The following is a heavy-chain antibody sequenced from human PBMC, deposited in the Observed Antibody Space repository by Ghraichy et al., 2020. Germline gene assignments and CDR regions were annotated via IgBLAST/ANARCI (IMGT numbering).Heavy chain of an antibody. Sequence: SVKLSCKASGGTFGNFAIHWVRQARGHGLEWMGRILPVVDRANYAHNFQDRVSITADTSTSTAYMELSSLRSDDTAVYFCARDPPSVPFPVPADYWGQGTLVTVSS. J-gene: IGHJ4*02. CDR2: ILPVVDRA. V-gene: IGHV1-69*04. CDR1: GGTFGNFA. D-gene: IGHD2-2*01. CDR3: ARDPPSVPFPVPADY.